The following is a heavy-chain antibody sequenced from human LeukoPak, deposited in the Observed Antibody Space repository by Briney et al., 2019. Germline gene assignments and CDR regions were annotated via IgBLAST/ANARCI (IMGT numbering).Heavy chain of an antibody. D-gene: IGHD6-13*01. CDR1: GFTFSSYS. CDR3: AKVLGEYSIRSKPLDT. Sequence: GGSLRLSCAASGFTFSSYSMNWARQAPGKGLEWVSSISSSSSYIYYPDSVRGRFTVSRDNSKNTLYLQMNSLRPEDTAVYYCAKVLGEYSIRSKPLDTWGQGTLVTVSS. V-gene: IGHV3-21*01. CDR2: ISSSSSYI. J-gene: IGHJ5*02.